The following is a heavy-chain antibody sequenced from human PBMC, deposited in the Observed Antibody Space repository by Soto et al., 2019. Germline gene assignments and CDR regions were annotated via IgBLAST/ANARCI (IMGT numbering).Heavy chain of an antibody. CDR3: TTGAGYNWNDGGAFDI. V-gene: IGHV3-15*01. CDR2: IKSKTDGGTT. CDR1: GFTFSNAW. Sequence: EVQLVESGGGLVKPGGSLRLSCAASGFTFSNAWMSWVRQAPGKGLEWVGRIKSKTDGGTTDYAAPVKGRFTISRDDSKNTLYLQMDSLKTEDTAVYYCTTGAGYNWNDGGAFDIWGQGTMVTVSS. J-gene: IGHJ3*02. D-gene: IGHD1-20*01.